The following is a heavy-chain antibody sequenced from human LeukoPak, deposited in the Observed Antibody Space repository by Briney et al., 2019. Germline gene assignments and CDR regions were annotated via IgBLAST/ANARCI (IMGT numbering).Heavy chain of an antibody. CDR2: INHSGST. J-gene: IGHJ4*02. V-gene: IGHV4-34*01. D-gene: IGHD5-12*01. CDR3: ARSDEEMATITAY. Sequence: SETLSLTCAVYGGSFSGYYWSWIRQPPGKGLEWIGEINHSGSTNYNPSLKSRVTISVDTSKNQFSLKLSSVTAADTAVYYCARSDEEMATITAYWGQGTLVTVSS. CDR1: GGSFSGYY.